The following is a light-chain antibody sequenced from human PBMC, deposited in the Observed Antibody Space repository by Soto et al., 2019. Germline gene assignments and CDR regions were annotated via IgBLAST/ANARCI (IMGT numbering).Light chain of an antibody. Sequence: QSALTQPASVSGSPGQSITISCAGTMRDVGAYNLVSWYQQHPGRAPQLIIYKVRNRPSGISFRFSGSKSGNTASLTISGLQAEDEADYYCSSYTPKSSLIFGGGTKLTVL. CDR1: MRDVGAYNL. V-gene: IGLV2-14*01. J-gene: IGLJ2*01. CDR2: KVR. CDR3: SSYTPKSSLI.